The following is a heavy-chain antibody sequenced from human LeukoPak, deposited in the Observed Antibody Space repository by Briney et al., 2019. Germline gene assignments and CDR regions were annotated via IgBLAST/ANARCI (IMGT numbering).Heavy chain of an antibody. D-gene: IGHD1-1*01. CDR1: GYTFTSYG. CDR2: ISTCTGKI. CDR3: TTRRISRSTRYNWFDP. V-gene: IGHV1-18*01. J-gene: IGHJ5*02. Sequence: GASVKVSCKASGYTFTSYGITWVRQAPGQGLEWMGWISTCTGKINYAQKLQGRVTMTEDTSRDTAYMELSSLKSEDTAVYYCTTRRISRSTRYNWFDPWGQGTLVTVSS.